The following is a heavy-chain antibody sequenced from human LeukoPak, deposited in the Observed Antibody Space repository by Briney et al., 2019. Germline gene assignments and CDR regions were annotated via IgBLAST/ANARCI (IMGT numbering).Heavy chain of an antibody. CDR3: AREGFDP. Sequence: GGSLRLSCVASGFTFKNYGMHWVRQAPGKGLEWVSHIRYDETATYYADSVKGRFTISRDISQNTVYLQMNSLRAEDTAVYYCAREGFDPRGQGTLVTVSS. J-gene: IGHJ5*02. CDR2: IRYDETAT. V-gene: IGHV3-30*02. CDR1: GFTFKNYG.